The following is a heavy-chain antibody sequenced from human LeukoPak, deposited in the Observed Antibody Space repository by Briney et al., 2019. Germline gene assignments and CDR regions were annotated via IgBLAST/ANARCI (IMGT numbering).Heavy chain of an antibody. CDR2: MNIGGTNT. Sequence: PGGSLRLSCAASGFTFNDYYMSWIRQAPGKGLEWLSYMNIGGTNTHYADSVKGRFTISRDNAKKSLYLEMNNLRAEDTVVYYCATNGAGFATWGQGVLVTVSS. J-gene: IGHJ5*02. V-gene: IGHV3-11*01. D-gene: IGHD1/OR15-1a*01. CDR1: GFTFNDYY. CDR3: ATNGAGFAT.